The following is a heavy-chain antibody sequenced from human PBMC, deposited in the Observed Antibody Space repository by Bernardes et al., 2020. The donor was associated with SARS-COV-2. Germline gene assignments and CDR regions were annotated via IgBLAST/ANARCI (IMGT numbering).Heavy chain of an antibody. V-gene: IGHV3-9*01. Sequence: GGSLRLSCAASGFTFDDYAMHRVRQAPGKGLEWVSGISWNSGSIGYADSVKGRFTISRDNAKNSLYLQMNSLRAEDTALYYCASQGYYGSGSYSDYWGQGTLVTVSS. D-gene: IGHD3-10*01. CDR2: ISWNSGSI. J-gene: IGHJ4*02. CDR3: ASQGYYGSGSYSDY. CDR1: GFTFDDYA.